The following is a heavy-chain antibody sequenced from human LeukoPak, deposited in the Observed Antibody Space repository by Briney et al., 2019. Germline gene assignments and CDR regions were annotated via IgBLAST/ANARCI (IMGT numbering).Heavy chain of an antibody. D-gene: IGHD6-13*01. CDR3: ARRWLLSSWPGDFDY. Sequence: KPGGSLRLSCAASGFTFSSYSMNWVRQAPGKGLEWVSSISSSSSYIYYADSVKGRFTISRDNAKNSLYLQMNSLRAEDTAVYYCARRWLLSSWPGDFDYWGQGTLVTVSS. CDR2: ISSSSSYI. V-gene: IGHV3-21*01. CDR1: GFTFSSYS. J-gene: IGHJ4*02.